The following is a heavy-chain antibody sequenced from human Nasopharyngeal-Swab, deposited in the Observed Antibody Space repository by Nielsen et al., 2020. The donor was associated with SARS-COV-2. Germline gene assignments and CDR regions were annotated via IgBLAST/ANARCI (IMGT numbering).Heavy chain of an antibody. CDR2: ISIYNADR. CDR1: GYTFSTYY. D-gene: IGHD5-18*01. J-gene: IGHJ4*02. V-gene: IGHV1-18*04. CDR3: ARDVEEWLVVPSLSFDH. Sequence: ASVKVSCKASGYTFSTYYMHWVRQAPGQGLEWMGWISIYNADRNYAEKFQGRVSMTTDTSTTTAFMELRSLRSDDTAVYYCARDVEEWLVVPSLSFDHWGQGTLVTVSS.